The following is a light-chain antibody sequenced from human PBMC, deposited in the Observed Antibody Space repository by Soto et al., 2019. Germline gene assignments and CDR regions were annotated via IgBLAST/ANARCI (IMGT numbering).Light chain of an antibody. J-gene: IGKJ5*01. CDR2: GAS. CDR3: QQYASSPIT. CDR1: QSVSRNY. Sequence: ETVLTQSPGTLSFSPGDRATLSCRASQSVSRNYLAWYQQKPGQAPRLLIHGASIRATGIPDRFSGSGSETDFTLIISRLEPEDFAVYYCQQYASSPITFGQGTRLDIK. V-gene: IGKV3-20*01.